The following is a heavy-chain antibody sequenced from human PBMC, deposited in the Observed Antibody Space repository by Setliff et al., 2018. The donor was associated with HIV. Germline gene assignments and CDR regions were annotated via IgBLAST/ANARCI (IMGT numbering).Heavy chain of an antibody. CDR2: INHSGST. J-gene: IGHJ4*02. CDR1: GGSFSDYY. Sequence: LSLTCAVYGGSFSDYYWNWIRQPPGKGLEWIGEINHSGSTNYNPSLRSRVTISLDTSKNQFSLKLSSVTAADTAVYYCAKLTPFDYWGQGTLVTVSS. D-gene: IGHD7-27*01. V-gene: IGHV4-34*01. CDR3: AKLTPFDY.